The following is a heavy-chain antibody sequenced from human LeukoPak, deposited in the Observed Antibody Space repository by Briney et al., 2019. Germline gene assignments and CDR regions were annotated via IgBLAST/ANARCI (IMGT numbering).Heavy chain of an antibody. CDR2: IKQDGSAE. CDR3: ARIAAAVPYQ. Sequence: PGGSLRLSCATSGFTFTTYWMAWVRQAPGKGLEWVANIKQDGSAEYYMDSVKGRFAISRDNTNNSLFLQMNNLRVEDTAMYYCARIAAAVPYQWGQGTLVTVSS. CDR1: GFTFTTYW. V-gene: IGHV3-7*01. D-gene: IGHD6-25*01. J-gene: IGHJ4*02.